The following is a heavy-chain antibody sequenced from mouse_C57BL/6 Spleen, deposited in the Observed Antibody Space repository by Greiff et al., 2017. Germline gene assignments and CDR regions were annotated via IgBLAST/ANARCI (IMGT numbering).Heavy chain of an antibody. D-gene: IGHD1-2*01. Sequence: VQLQQPGAELVRPGSSVKLSCKASGYTFTSYWMDWVKQRPGQGLEWIGNIYPSDSETHYNQKFKDKATLTVDKSSSTAYMQLSSLTSEDSAVYYCARRVTTADYFDYWGQGTTLTVSS. J-gene: IGHJ2*01. V-gene: IGHV1-61*01. CDR2: IYPSDSET. CDR3: ARRVTTADYFDY. CDR1: GYTFTSYW.